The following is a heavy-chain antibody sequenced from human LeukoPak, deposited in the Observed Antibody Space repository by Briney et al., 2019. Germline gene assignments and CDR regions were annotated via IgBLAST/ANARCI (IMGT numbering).Heavy chain of an antibody. V-gene: IGHV3-23*01. CDR2: ISGSGGST. CDR1: GFTFSSYA. D-gene: IGHD1-26*01. J-gene: IGHJ6*02. Sequence: GGSLRLSCAASGFTFSSYAMSWVRQAPGKRLEWVSAISGSGGSTYYADSVKGRFTISRDNSKNTLYLQMNSLRAEDTAVYYCAKDSSGSYPYYYYGMDVWGQGTTVTVSS. CDR3: AKDSSGSYPYYYYGMDV.